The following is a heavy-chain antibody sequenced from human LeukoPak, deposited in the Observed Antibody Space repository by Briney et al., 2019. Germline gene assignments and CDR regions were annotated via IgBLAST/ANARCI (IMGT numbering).Heavy chain of an antibody. J-gene: IGHJ3*02. V-gene: IGHV3-30*02. CDR2: ICYDGSKK. CDR1: GFTFSSYG. CDR3: AKEGVGEILTDYDAFDS. D-gene: IGHD3-9*01. Sequence: GGSLRLSCAASGFTFSSYGMHWVRQAPGKGREWVAFICYDGSKKYYADSVKGRFTISRDNSKNTLYLQMNSLRAEDTAVYYCAKEGVGEILTDYDAFDSWGQATTVTAS.